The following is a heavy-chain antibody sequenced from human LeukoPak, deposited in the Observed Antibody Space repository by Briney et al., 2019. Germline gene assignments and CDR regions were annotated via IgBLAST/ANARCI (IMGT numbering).Heavy chain of an antibody. CDR1: GGSISSYY. V-gene: IGHV4-59*01. D-gene: IGHD2-21*02. CDR2: IPYTGGT. CDR3: AGGDTYFDY. Sequence: SETLSLTCTVSGGSISSYYCTWIRQPPGKGLEWIGYIPYTGGTNYNPSLKSRVTISMDTSKNQFSLRLNSVTAADTAVYYCAGGDTYFDYWGQGTLVTVSS. J-gene: IGHJ4*02.